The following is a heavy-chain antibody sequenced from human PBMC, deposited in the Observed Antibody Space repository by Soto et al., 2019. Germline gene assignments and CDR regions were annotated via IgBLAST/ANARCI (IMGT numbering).Heavy chain of an antibody. J-gene: IGHJ4*02. V-gene: IGHV3-30*03. Sequence: QVQLVESGGGVVQPGRSLRLSCAASGLTFSSYGMHWVRQAPCKGLEWVAVISYDGSNKYYADSVKGRFTISRDNSKNTLYLQMNSLRAEDTAVYYCAMIVATIRSIDYWGQGTLVTVSS. CDR2: ISYDGSNK. CDR3: AMIVATIRSIDY. CDR1: GLTFSSYG. D-gene: IGHD5-12*01.